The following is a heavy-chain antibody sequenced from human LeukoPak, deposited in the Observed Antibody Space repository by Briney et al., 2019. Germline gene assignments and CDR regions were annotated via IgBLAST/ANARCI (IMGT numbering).Heavy chain of an antibody. Sequence: SLRLSCAASGFTFDDYAMHWVRQAPGKGLEFVSGISWNSGIIGYADSVKGRFTISRENATNSLSLHMNRLRAEDTVLYYCAKVPRGGWLPQNCDYWGRGTLVTVSS. CDR1: GFTFDDYA. V-gene: IGHV3-9*01. D-gene: IGHD3-22*01. CDR3: AKVPRGGWLPQNCDY. CDR2: ISWNSGII. J-gene: IGHJ4*02.